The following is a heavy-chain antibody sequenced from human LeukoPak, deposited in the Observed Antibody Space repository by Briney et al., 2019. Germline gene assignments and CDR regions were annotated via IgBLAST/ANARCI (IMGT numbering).Heavy chain of an antibody. CDR2: ISSRSNTI. V-gene: IGHV3-48*01. D-gene: IGHD3-3*01. Sequence: SGGSLRLSCAASGFTFSSYSMNWVRQAPGKGLEWVSYISSRSNTIYYADSVKGRFTISRDNAKNSLYLQMNSLRAEDTAVYYCARDGPFDFWSGWDYWGQGALVTVSS. J-gene: IGHJ4*02. CDR3: ARDGPFDFWSGWDY. CDR1: GFTFSSYS.